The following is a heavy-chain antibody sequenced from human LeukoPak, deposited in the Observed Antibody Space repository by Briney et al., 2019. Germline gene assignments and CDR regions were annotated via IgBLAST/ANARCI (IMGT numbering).Heavy chain of an antibody. Sequence: PGGSLRLSCAASGFTFSSYAMSWVRQAPGKGLEWVSAISGSGGSTYYADSVKGRFTISRDNSKDTLYLQMNSLRAEDTAVYYCARVRYCSGGSCYHYFDYWGQGTLVTVSS. V-gene: IGHV3-23*01. CDR1: GFTFSSYA. J-gene: IGHJ4*02. CDR3: ARVRYCSGGSCYHYFDY. CDR2: ISGSGGST. D-gene: IGHD2-15*01.